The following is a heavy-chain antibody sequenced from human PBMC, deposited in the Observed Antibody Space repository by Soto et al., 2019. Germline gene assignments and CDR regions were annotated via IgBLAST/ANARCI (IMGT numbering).Heavy chain of an antibody. V-gene: IGHV4-34*01. D-gene: IGHD3-3*01. CDR2: INHSGST. CDR1: GGSFSGNY. CDR3: ARGGYDFWSGRFDP. Sequence: SETLSLTCAVYGGSFSGNYWSWIRQPPGKGLQWIGEINHSGSTNFNPSLKSRVTLSTDTSKNQFYLNLTSVTAADTAVYYCARGGYDFWSGRFDPWGQGTLVTVSS. J-gene: IGHJ5*02.